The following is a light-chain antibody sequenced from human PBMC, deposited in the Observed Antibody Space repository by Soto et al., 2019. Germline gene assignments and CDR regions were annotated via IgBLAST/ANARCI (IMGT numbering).Light chain of an antibody. CDR3: KEYNNWPPIT. CDR1: QSFSSN. CDR2: GAS. J-gene: IGKJ5*01. Sequence: IGIAHSXSTLSWXXXXIXTLXXXSSQSFSSNLAWYQQKPGQAPRLLIYGASTRATGIPARFSGSGSGTEFTFTISSLQSADFAVYYCKEYNNWPPITFGQGTRLDI. V-gene: IGKV3-15*01.